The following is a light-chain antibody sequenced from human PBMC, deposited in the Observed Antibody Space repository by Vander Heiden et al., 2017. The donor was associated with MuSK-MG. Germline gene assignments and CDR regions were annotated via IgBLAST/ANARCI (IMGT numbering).Light chain of an antibody. CDR3: QHYNNWPYT. V-gene: IGKV3-15*01. Sequence: EIVMKKSPATLSVSTGERATLSCSTSQSVSSNLAWHQQKPGQAPRLLIYGASTRATGIPARFSGSGSGTEFTLTISSLQSEDFAVYFCQHYNNWPYTFGQGTKLEIK. J-gene: IGKJ2*01. CDR1: QSVSSN. CDR2: GAS.